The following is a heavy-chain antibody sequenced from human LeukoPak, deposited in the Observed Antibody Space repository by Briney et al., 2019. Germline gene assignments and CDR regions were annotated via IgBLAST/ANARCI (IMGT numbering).Heavy chain of an antibody. CDR3: TTDGGIGPSPIFDY. V-gene: IGHV3-15*01. D-gene: IGHD6-13*01. CDR1: GLTFSSYG. CDR2: IKSKRDGGTT. J-gene: IGHJ4*02. Sequence: GSLRLSCAASGLTFSSYGMQWVRQAPGKGRVWIGRIKSKRDGGTTDYAAPVQGRFAMSRDDSQNTVYLQMNSLKTADTAVYYCTTDGGIGPSPIFDYWGQGTLLTVSS.